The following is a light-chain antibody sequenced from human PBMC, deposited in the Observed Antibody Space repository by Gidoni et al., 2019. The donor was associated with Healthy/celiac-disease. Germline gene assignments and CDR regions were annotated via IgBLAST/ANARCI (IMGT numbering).Light chain of an antibody. CDR2: AAS. Sequence: DIQMTQSPSSLSASVGYRVTITCRASQSISSYLNWYQKKPGKAPTLLIYAASSVQSGVPSRFSCSGSGTDFTLTIISLQPEDFATYYCQQSYSTPPTFGQGTKVEIK. CDR3: QQSYSTPPT. J-gene: IGKJ1*01. CDR1: QSISSY. V-gene: IGKV1-39*01.